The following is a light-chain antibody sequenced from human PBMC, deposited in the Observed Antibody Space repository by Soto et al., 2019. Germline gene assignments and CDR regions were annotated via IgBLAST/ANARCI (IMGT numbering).Light chain of an antibody. V-gene: IGKV1-5*01. CDR2: DAS. CDR1: QSISGS. Sequence: IQMTQSPSTLSASVGDRVTITCRASQSISGSLAWYQQKPGKAPKLLIYDASSWERGVPSRFSGSGSGTEFTLTISSLQPDDLATYYCQQYNNYFWAFGQGTKVDIK. CDR3: QQYNNYFWA. J-gene: IGKJ1*01.